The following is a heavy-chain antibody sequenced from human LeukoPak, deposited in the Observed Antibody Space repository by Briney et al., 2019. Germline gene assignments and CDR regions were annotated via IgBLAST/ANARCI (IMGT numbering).Heavy chain of an antibody. CDR3: AKGGIWYSNSWYGQLDY. CDR2: ISYDGSNK. CDR1: GFTFSSYG. Sequence: GRSLRLSCAASGFTFSSYGMHWVRQAPGKGLEWVAVISYDGSNKYYADSVKGRFTISRDNSKNTLYLQMNSLRAEDTAVYYCAKGGIWYSNSWYGQLDYWGQGTLVTVSS. J-gene: IGHJ4*02. D-gene: IGHD6-13*01. V-gene: IGHV3-30*18.